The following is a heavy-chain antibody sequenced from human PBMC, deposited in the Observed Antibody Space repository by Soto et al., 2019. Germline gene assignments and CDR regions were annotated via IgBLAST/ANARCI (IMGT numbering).Heavy chain of an antibody. CDR1: GGSISSSSYY. D-gene: IGHD3-10*01. CDR2: IYYSGST. Sequence: PSETLSLTCTFSGGSISSSSYYWGWIRQPPGKGLEWIGSIYYSGSTYYNPSLKSRVTISVDTSKNQFSLKLSSVTAADTAVYYCARLSYYYGSGDWGQGTLVTVSS. J-gene: IGHJ4*02. CDR3: ARLSYYYGSGD. V-gene: IGHV4-39*01.